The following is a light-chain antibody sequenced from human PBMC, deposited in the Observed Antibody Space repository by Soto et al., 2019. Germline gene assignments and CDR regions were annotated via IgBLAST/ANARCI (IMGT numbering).Light chain of an antibody. CDR2: DAS. CDR3: QQYNSYRT. V-gene: IGKV1-5*01. J-gene: IGKJ1*01. CDR1: HSISSW. Sequence: DNQMTQSPSTLSASVGDRVTITCRASHSISSWLAWYQQKPGKAPKLLIYDASRLESGVPSRFSVSGSGTEFTLTISSLQPDDFATDYCQQYNSYRTFGQGTKVEIK.